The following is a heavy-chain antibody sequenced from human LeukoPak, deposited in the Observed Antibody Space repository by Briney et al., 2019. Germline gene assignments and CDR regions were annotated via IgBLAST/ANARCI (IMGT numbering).Heavy chain of an antibody. J-gene: IGHJ4*02. D-gene: IGHD3-16*01. V-gene: IGHV4-39*01. Sequence: SETLSLTCTVSGVSISTSNYYWLWIRQSPGKGLEWIGSMFYGGSTYYNPSLKSRVTISADTSKNQFSLKMRSVSASDTAMFYCGRQGGWGGSASLFEFWGQGTLVTVSS. CDR3: GRQGGWGGSASLFEF. CDR2: MFYGGST. CDR1: GVSISTSNYY.